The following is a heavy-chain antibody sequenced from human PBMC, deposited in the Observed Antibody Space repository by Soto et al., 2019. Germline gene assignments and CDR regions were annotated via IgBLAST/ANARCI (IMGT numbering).Heavy chain of an antibody. Sequence: QITLNESGPTVVKPTETLTLTCTFSGFSLTTSGVGVGWVRQSPGQAPEWLAFIYWDDDKRYSTSLKSMLTITKDTSKNQVVLTMAHVDPADTATYYCAHRVLRAVFGLVTTTAIYFDFWGQGTPVVVSS. J-gene: IGHJ4*02. CDR3: AHRVLRAVFGLVTTTAIYFDF. CDR2: IYWDDDK. CDR1: GFSLTTSGVG. V-gene: IGHV2-5*02. D-gene: IGHD3-3*01.